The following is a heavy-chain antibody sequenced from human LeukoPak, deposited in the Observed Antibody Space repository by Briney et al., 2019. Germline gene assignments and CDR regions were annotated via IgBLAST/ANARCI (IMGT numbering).Heavy chain of an antibody. CDR2: IIPIFGTA. CDR1: GGTFSSYA. D-gene: IGHD6-13*01. CDR3: ARESMAAAGRNWFDP. Sequence: SVKVSCKASGGTFSSYAISWVRQAPGRGLEWMGGIIPIFGTANYAQKFQGRVTITADKSTSTAYMELSSLRSEDTAVYYCARESMAAAGRNWFDPWGQGTLVTVSS. V-gene: IGHV1-69*06. J-gene: IGHJ5*02.